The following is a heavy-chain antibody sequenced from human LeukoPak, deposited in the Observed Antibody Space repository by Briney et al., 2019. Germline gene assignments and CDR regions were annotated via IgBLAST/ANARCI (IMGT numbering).Heavy chain of an antibody. CDR3: ARERDRGSTFDY. J-gene: IGHJ4*02. V-gene: IGHV4-30-4*08. D-gene: IGHD1-26*01. CDR2: IYYSGST. Sequence: SETLSLTCTVSGGSISSGDYYWSWIRQPPGKGLEWIGYIYYSGSTYYNPSLKSRVTISVDTSKNQFSLKLSSVTAADTAVYYCARERDRGSTFDYWGQGTLVTVSS. CDR1: GGSISSGDYY.